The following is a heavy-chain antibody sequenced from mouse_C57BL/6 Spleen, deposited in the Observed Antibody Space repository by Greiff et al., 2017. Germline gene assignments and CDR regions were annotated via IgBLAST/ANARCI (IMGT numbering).Heavy chain of an antibody. CDR1: GYTFTDYE. J-gene: IGHJ1*03. V-gene: IGHV1-15*01. CDR2: IDPETGGT. Sequence: ESGAELVRPGASVPLSCKASGYTFTDYEMHWVKQTPVHGLEWIGAIDPETGGTAYNQKFKGKAILTADKSSSTAYMEIRSLTSEDSAVYYCTRYDYGWYFDVWGTGTTVTVSS. D-gene: IGHD2-4*01. CDR3: TRYDYGWYFDV.